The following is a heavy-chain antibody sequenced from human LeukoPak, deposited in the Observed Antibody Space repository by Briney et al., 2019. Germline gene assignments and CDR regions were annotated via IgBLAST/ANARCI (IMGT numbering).Heavy chain of an antibody. V-gene: IGHV4-34*01. CDR3: ARGGRFADYDFWSGYYRAGRGWFDP. J-gene: IGHJ5*02. Sequence: SETLSLTCAVYGGSFSGYYWSWIRQPPGKGLEWIGEINHSGSTNYNPSLKSRVTISVDTSKNQFPLKLSSVTAADTAVYYCARGGRFADYDFWSGYYRAGRGWFDPWGQGTLVTVSS. D-gene: IGHD3-3*01. CDR1: GGSFSGYY. CDR2: INHSGST.